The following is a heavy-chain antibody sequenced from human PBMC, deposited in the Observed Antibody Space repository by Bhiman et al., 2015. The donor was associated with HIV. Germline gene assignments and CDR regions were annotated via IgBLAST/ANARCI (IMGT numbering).Heavy chain of an antibody. V-gene: IGHV3-23*04. CDR1: GFTFSSYW. Sequence: EVQLVESGGDLVQPGGSLRLSCAASGFTFSSYWMSWVRQAPGKGLEWVSGISGSGVSTYSSNSVKGRFTVSRDNPKSTLYLQMNSLRAEDTAVYYCAKGLSAFPLRGPYYFDYWGLGTLVTVSS. CDR2: ISGSGVST. CDR3: AKGLSAFPLRGPYYFDY. D-gene: IGHD2-15*01. J-gene: IGHJ4*02.